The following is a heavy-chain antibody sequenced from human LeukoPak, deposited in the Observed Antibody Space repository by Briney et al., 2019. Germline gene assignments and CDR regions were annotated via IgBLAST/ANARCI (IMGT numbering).Heavy chain of an antibody. CDR1: GDSVSSNTAT. CDR3: ARRMAVGGPGYFDY. V-gene: IGHV6-1*01. D-gene: IGHD6-19*01. CDR2: TYYRSKWYS. Sequence: SQTLSLTCAISGDSVSSNTATWNWIRQSPSRGLEWLGRTYYRSKWYSDYALSVKSRIIINPDISKNQFSLQLNSVTPEDTAVYFCARRMAVGGPGYFDYWSQGSLVTVSA. J-gene: IGHJ4*02.